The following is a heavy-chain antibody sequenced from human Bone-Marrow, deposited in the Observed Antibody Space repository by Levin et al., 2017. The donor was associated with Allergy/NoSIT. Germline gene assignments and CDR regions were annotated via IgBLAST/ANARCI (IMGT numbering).Heavy chain of an antibody. CDR1: GDSITNYY. CDR3: ARYDYGGNSGLWYFDL. J-gene: IGHJ2*01. V-gene: IGHV4-59*10. Sequence: SETLSLICTVSGDSITNYYWSWIRQPAGKGLEWIGRIYSSGRTDCSPSLKSRVTMSIDTSKNRLSLKVTSVTAADTAVYYCARYDYGGNSGLWYFDLWGRGTLVTVSS. D-gene: IGHD4-23*01. CDR2: IYSSGRT.